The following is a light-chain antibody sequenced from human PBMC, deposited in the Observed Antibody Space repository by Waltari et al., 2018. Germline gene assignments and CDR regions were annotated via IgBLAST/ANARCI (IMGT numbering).Light chain of an antibody. CDR3: SSHTSTVPHV. CDR1: SKDVGCEGY. J-gene: IGLJ1*01. Sequence: QSALTQPASVSGSPGQSITTPCTGTSKDVGCEGYVPWYQQYPGRAPKLIIYEVSYRPSGISTRFSGSKSGNTASLTISGLQADDEADYYCSSHTSTVPHVFGTGTRVTV. V-gene: IGLV2-14*03. CDR2: EVS.